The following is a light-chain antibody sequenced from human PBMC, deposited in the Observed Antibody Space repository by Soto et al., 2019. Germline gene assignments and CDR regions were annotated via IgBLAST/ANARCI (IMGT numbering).Light chain of an antibody. J-gene: IGKJ4*01. Sequence: EIVLTQSPGTLSLSPVERATLSCRASQSVSSNHLAWYQQKPGQAPRLLIYGASNRATGIPARFSGSGSGTDFTLTISSLEPEDFGVYYCQQRSNWPPVTFGGGTKVDIK. CDR2: GAS. V-gene: IGKV3-11*01. CDR1: QSVSSN. CDR3: QQRSNWPPVT.